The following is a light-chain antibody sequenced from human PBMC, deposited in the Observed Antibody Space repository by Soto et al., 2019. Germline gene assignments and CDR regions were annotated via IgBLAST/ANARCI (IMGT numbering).Light chain of an antibody. CDR2: GNS. CDR1: SSNIGAGYD. J-gene: IGLJ3*02. Sequence: QSVLTQPPSVSGAPGQRVTISCTGSSSNIGAGYDVHWYQQLPGTAPKLLIYGNSNRPSGVPDRFSGSKSGTSASLAITGLQAEDEADYYCQSYDSNLSASVFRGGTKLTVL. CDR3: QSYDSNLSASV. V-gene: IGLV1-40*01.